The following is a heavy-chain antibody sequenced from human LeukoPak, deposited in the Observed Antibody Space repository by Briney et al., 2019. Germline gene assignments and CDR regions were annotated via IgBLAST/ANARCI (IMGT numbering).Heavy chain of an antibody. J-gene: IGHJ4*02. D-gene: IGHD5-12*01. CDR1: GFTFSSYS. Sequence: GGSLRLSCAASGFTFSSYSMNWVRQAPGKGLEWVSSISSSSSYIYYADSVKGRFTISRDNAKNSLYLQMNSLRAEDTAVYYCARVGADSGYEGGLGYWGQGTLVTVSS. CDR3: ARVGADSGYEGGLGY. V-gene: IGHV3-21*01. CDR2: ISSSSSYI.